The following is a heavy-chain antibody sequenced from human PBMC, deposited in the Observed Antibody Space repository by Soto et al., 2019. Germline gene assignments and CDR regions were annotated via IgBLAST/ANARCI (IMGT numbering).Heavy chain of an antibody. D-gene: IGHD3-10*01. CDR2: ISSSSRYI. J-gene: IGHJ4*02. CDR3: ARDSNYFGSGSPFDY. CDR1: GFTFSTYS. Sequence: GGSLRLSCAASGFTFSTYSMNWVRQAPGKGLEWVSSISSSSRYIYYADSVKGRFTISRDNAMNSLYLQMNSLRAEDTAVYYFARDSNYFGSGSPFDYWGQGILVTVSS. V-gene: IGHV3-21*01.